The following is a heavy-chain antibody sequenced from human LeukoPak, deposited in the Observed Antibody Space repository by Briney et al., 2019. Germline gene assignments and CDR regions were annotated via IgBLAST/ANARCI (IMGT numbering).Heavy chain of an antibody. CDR1: GFTFSNYW. D-gene: IGHD3-10*01. Sequence: GGSLRLSCAASGFTFSNYWMSWVRQAPGKGLEWVANIKQDGSEKYYVDSVKGRFTISRDNAKNSLYLQMNSLRAEDTAVYYCARGDQITMVRGVTPFDYWGQGTLVTVSS. CDR2: IKQDGSEK. J-gene: IGHJ4*02. CDR3: ARGDQITMVRGVTPFDY. V-gene: IGHV3-7*01.